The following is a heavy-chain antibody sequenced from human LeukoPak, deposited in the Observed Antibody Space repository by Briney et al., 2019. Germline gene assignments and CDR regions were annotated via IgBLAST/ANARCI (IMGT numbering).Heavy chain of an antibody. D-gene: IGHD3-16*01. Sequence: ASVKVSCKASGFTFTAYDIHWVRQAPGQGLEWMGKIIPNSGGTEYTHNFHGRVSTIRDTSISTVYMELARLTSDDTAVYYCAREGGRNLGEYWFDPWGQGTLVTVSS. CDR3: AREGGRNLGEYWFDP. CDR2: IIPNSGGT. CDR1: GFTFTAYD. J-gene: IGHJ5*02. V-gene: IGHV1-2*02.